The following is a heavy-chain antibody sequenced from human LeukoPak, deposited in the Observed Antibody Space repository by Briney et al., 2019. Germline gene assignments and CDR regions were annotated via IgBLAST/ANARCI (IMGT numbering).Heavy chain of an antibody. CDR2: INPNSGGT. D-gene: IGHD1-26*01. Sequence: ASVKVSCKASGYTFTGYYMHWVRQAPGQGLEWMGWINPNSGGTNYAQKFQGKVTMTRDTSISTAYMELSRLRSDDTAVYYCARDLELWGEDLQLSESYYGPGTVDAFDIWGQGTMVTVSS. CDR3: ARDLELWGEDLQLSESYYGPGTVDAFDI. J-gene: IGHJ3*02. CDR1: GYTFTGYY. V-gene: IGHV1-2*02.